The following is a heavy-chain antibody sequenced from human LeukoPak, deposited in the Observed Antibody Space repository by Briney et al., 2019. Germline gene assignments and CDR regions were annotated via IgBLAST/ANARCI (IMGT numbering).Heavy chain of an antibody. Sequence: PSETLSLTCTVSGGSIISSYFWGWIRQPAGKGLEWIGRIYYTGITDFNPSLESRVTMSVDTSKNQFSLKLTSVTATDTAVYYCAKYASGSLVVWGRGTLVTVSS. V-gene: IGHV4-4*07. CDR3: AKYASGSLVV. J-gene: IGHJ4*02. CDR1: GGSIISSYF. D-gene: IGHD3-10*01. CDR2: IYYTGIT.